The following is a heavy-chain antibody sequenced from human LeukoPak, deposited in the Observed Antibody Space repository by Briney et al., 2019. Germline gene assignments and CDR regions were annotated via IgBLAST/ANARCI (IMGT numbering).Heavy chain of an antibody. D-gene: IGHD4-17*01. CDR3: ARGQGTVTTH. J-gene: IGHJ4*02. Sequence: SETLSPTCAVSGGSFSGYYWTWIRQPPGKGLEWIGEINHSGSANYNPSLKSRVTIDTSKNQFSLKLSSVTAADTAVYYCARGQGTVTTHWGQGTLVTVSS. V-gene: IGHV4-34*01. CDR1: GGSFSGYY. CDR2: INHSGSA.